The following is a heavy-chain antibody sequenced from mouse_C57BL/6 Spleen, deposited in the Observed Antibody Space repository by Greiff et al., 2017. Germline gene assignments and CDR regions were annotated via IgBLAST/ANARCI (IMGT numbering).Heavy chain of an antibody. J-gene: IGHJ4*01. CDR3: ARSNDSNPYAMDY. CDR2: ISSGSSTI. V-gene: IGHV5-17*01. CDR1: GFTFSDYG. D-gene: IGHD2-5*01. Sequence: EVQWVESGGGLVKPGGSLKLSCAASGFTFSDYGMHWVRQAPEKGLEWVAYISSGSSTIYYADTVKGRFTISRDNAKNTLFLQMTSLRSEDTAMYYCARSNDSNPYAMDYWGQGTSVTVSS.